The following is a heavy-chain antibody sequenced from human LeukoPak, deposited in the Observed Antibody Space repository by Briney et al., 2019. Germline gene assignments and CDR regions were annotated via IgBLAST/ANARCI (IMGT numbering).Heavy chain of an antibody. D-gene: IGHD1-26*01. CDR3: ARGHSGSYQRTDAFDL. V-gene: IGHV3-21*01. CDR1: GFTFSSYS. CDR2: ISSSSDYI. J-gene: IGHJ3*01. Sequence: PGGSLRLSCAASGFTFSSYSMNWVRQAPGEGLEWVPSISSSSDYIYYADSVKGRLTTSRDNAKNSLYLQMNSLRAEDTAVYYCARGHSGSYQRTDAFDLWGQGTMVTVSS.